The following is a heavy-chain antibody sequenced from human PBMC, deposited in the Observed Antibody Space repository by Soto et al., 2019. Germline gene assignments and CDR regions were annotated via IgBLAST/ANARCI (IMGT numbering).Heavy chain of an antibody. V-gene: IGHV5-51*01. Sequence: GESLKISCKGSGYSFTSYWIGWVRQMPGKGLEWMGIIYPGDSDTRYSPSFQGQVTISADKSISTAYLQWSSLRAEDTAVYYCARAVAGKGYYYGMDVWGQGTTVTVSS. CDR3: ARAVAGKGYYYGMDV. J-gene: IGHJ6*02. CDR1: GYSFTSYW. CDR2: IYPGDSDT. D-gene: IGHD6-19*01.